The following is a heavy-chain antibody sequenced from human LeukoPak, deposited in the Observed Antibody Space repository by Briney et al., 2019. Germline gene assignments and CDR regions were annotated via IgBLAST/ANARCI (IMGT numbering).Heavy chain of an antibody. CDR1: GYTFTSYY. J-gene: IGHJ4*02. D-gene: IGHD3-10*01. V-gene: IGHV1-46*01. CDR3: AVLWFGELLVVDY. Sequence: ASVKVSCKASGYTFTSYYMHWVRQAPGQGLEWMGIINPSGGSTSYAQKFQGRVTMTRDTPTSTVYMELSSLRSEDTAVYYCAVLWFGELLVVDYWGQGTLVTVSS. CDR2: INPSGGST.